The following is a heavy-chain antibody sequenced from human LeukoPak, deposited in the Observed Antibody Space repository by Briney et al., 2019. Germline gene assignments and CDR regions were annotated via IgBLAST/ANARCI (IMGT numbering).Heavy chain of an antibody. D-gene: IGHD3-10*01. J-gene: IGHJ4*02. CDR1: GFTFSSNW. CDR2: IENDGSTT. V-gene: IGHV3-74*03. CDR3: ARDRGHAILDY. Sequence: GGSLRLSCAASGFTFSSNWMYWVRQAPGKGLVWVSRIENDGSTTSYADSVKGRFTISRDNAKNMVYLQMNSLTGDDTAAYYCARDRGHAILDYWGQGSLVTVSS.